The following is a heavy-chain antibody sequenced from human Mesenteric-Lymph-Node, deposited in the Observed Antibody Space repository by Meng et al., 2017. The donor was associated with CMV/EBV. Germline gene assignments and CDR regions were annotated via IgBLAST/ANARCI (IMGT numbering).Heavy chain of an antibody. J-gene: IGHJ6*02. CDR1: GFTFSSYW. CDR3: GRSPGGSGPDYYYGMDV. CDR2: IKQDGSEK. Sequence: GESLKISCAASGFTFSSYWMSWVRQAPGKGLEWVATIKQDGSEKYYVDSVKGRFTISRDNARNSLYLQMNSLRAEDTAVYYCGRSPGGSGPDYYYGMDVWGQGTTVTVSS. D-gene: IGHD3-16*01. V-gene: IGHV3-7*01.